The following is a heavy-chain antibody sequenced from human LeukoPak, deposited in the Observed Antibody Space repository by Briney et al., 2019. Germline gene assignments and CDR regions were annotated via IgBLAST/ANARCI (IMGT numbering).Heavy chain of an antibody. CDR1: GFTFSNYW. Sequence: GGSLRLSCAASGFTFSNYWTTWVRQAPGKGLEWVANIRQDGSEKYYVDSVKGRFTISRDNAKNSLDLQMNSLRAEDTAVYYCATDRSTWDYWGQGTLVTVSS. J-gene: IGHJ4*02. CDR3: ATDRSTWDY. CDR2: IRQDGSEK. V-gene: IGHV3-7*01.